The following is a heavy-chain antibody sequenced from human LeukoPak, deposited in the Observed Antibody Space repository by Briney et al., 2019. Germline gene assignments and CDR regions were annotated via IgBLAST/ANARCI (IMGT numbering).Heavy chain of an antibody. V-gene: IGHV4-4*02. CDR2: IFHSGST. CDR3: ARVLSGSNFDY. J-gene: IGHJ4*02. CDR1: GGSISSNNW. D-gene: IGHD3-22*01. Sequence: PSGTLSLTCAVSGGSISSNNWWSWVRQPPGKGLEWIGEIFHSGSTNYNPSLKSRVTISVDKSKNQFSLRLSSVTAADTAVYYCARVLSGSNFDYWGQGTLVTVS.